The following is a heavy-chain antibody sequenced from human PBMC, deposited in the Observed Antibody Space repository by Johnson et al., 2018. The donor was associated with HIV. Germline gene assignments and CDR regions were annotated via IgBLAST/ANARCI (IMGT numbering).Heavy chain of an antibody. CDR2: ISSSGSTI. D-gene: IGHD5-18*01. CDR3: AKDRIRSTAPDTFDV. Sequence: QMLLVESGGGLVKPGGSLRLSCAASGFTFRDYYMSWIRQAPGKGLEWVSYISSSGSTIYYADSVVKGRFTISRDNAKNTLYLQMDSLRAVDTAVFYCAKDRIRSTAPDTFDVWGQGTMVTVSS. CDR1: GFTFRDYY. V-gene: IGHV3-11*01. J-gene: IGHJ3*01.